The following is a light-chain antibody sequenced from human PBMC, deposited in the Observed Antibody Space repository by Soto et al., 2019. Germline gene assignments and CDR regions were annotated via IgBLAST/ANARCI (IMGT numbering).Light chain of an antibody. J-gene: IGKJ1*01. Sequence: EIVMTQSPATLSVSPGERATLSCRASQSVSSNLAWYQQKPGQAPRLLIYGASTRATGIPARFSGSGSGTEFTLTISSLQSEDFAVYYCQQYNNCTRWTFGQGTKVEIK. CDR1: QSVSSN. CDR3: QQYNNCTRWT. CDR2: GAS. V-gene: IGKV3-15*01.